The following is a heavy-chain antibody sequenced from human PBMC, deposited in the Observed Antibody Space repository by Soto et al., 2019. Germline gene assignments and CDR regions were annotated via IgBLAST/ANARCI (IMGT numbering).Heavy chain of an antibody. D-gene: IGHD3-3*01. J-gene: IGHJ6*02. CDR2: INAGNGNT. CDR3: ASCTYYDFWSGRTGDYYYYYGMDV. V-gene: IGHV1-3*01. CDR1: GYTFTSYA. Sequence: ASVKVSCKASGYTFTSYAMHWVRQAPGQRLEWMGWINAGNGNTKYSQKFQGRVTITRDTSASTAYMELSSLRSEDTAVYYCASCTYYDFWSGRTGDYYYYYGMDVWGQGTTVTVSS.